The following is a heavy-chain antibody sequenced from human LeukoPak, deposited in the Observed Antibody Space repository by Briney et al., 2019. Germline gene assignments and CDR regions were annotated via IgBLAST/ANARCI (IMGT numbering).Heavy chain of an antibody. Sequence: SQTLSLTCAVSGGSISSGDFSLTWIRQPPGKGLEWIGYIYHSGSTYYSPSLESRVTISVDRSKNQFSLNLSSVTAADTAVYYCARIADQWWFDPWGQGTLVTVSS. J-gene: IGHJ5*02. CDR1: GGSISSGDFS. V-gene: IGHV4-30-2*01. D-gene: IGHD6-19*01. CDR2: IYHSGST. CDR3: ARIADQWWFDP.